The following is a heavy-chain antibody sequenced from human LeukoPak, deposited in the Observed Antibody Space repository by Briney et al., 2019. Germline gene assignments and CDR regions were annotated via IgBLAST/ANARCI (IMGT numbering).Heavy chain of an antibody. Sequence: PSETLSLTCTVSGDSITNKIYYWGWIRQPPGEGLEWIGSLSSSGSVYYNPSLRSRVTVSIDTSKSQFSLRLTSVIAADTALYYCARHAVVDAYPRYFQHWGQGTLITVSS. D-gene: IGHD5-12*01. V-gene: IGHV4-39*01. CDR3: ARHAVVDAYPRYFQH. CDR1: GDSITNKIYY. J-gene: IGHJ1*01. CDR2: LSSSGSV.